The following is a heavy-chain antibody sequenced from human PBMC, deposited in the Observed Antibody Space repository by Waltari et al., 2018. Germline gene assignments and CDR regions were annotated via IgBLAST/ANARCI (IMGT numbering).Heavy chain of an antibody. J-gene: IGHJ4*02. D-gene: IGHD3-10*01. CDR3: ASLGPGGFWARD. CDR2: INHSGST. Sequence: QVQLQQWGAGLLKPSETLSLTCAVYGGSFSGYYWSWIRQPPGKGLEWIGEINHSGSTNYNPSLKSRVTISVDTSKNQFSLKLSSVTAADTAVYYCASLGPGGFWARDWGQGTLVTVSS. CDR1: GGSFSGYY. V-gene: IGHV4-34*01.